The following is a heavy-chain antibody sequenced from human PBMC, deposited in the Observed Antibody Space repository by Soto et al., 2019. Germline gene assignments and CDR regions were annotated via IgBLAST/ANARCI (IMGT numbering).Heavy chain of an antibody. CDR3: AGRDCSGTNCYYLDYYYMDV. V-gene: IGHV4-59*08. Sequence: QVQLQESGPGLVRPSETLSLPCTVSGGSFSSYYWTWIRQSPGKGLAWIGYIYYSRSTAYNPSLRGRLAISIDTSKNQFSLRLNSMTAADTAVYYCAGRDCSGTNCYYLDYYYMDVWGKGTTVTVSS. CDR2: IYYSRST. J-gene: IGHJ6*03. D-gene: IGHD2-2*01. CDR1: GGSFSSYY.